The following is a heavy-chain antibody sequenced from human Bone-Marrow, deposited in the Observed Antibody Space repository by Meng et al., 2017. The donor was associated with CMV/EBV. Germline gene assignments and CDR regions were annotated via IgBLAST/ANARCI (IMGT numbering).Heavy chain of an antibody. D-gene: IGHD2-2*01. V-gene: IGHV1-69*10. CDR2: FIPVLGIA. J-gene: IGHJ6*02. CDR1: GDIFTRYA. Sequence: SVKVSCKASGDIFTRYAFSWVRQAPGQGLEWMGGFIPVLGIANYAQKFQGRVTITTDESTSTAYMELSSLRSEDTAVYYCAIGRYQLLFPVYYYYGMDVWGQGTTVTVSS. CDR3: AIGRYQLLFPVYYYYGMDV.